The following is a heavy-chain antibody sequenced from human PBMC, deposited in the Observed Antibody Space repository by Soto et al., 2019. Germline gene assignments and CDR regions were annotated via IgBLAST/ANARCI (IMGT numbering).Heavy chain of an antibody. CDR2: IYYSGST. CDR3: ARHSRSVNYGSGSYSSDY. J-gene: IGHJ4*02. V-gene: IGHV4-39*01. Sequence: SETLSLTCTVSGGSISSGGYYWSWIRQHPGKGLEWIGYIYYSGSTYYNPSLQSRVTISVDTSKNHFSLKLTSVTAADTAVYYCARHSRSVNYGSGSYSSDYWGQGTLVTVSS. D-gene: IGHD3-10*01. CDR1: GGSISSGGYY.